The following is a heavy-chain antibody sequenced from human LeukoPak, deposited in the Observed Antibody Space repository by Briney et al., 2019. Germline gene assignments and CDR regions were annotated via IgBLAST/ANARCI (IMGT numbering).Heavy chain of an antibody. J-gene: IGHJ3*02. CDR3: AKVPIQSPRPSGSYYGDYAFDI. Sequence: RGGSLTLSCAASGFIFDHYAKHWVRHAPGKGLEWVPGISWNSDNIHYANSVKGRFTISRDNAKNSLYLQMNSLRAEDTALYYCAKVPIQSPRPSGSYYGDYAFDIWGQGTMVTVSS. CDR2: ISWNSDNI. CDR1: GFIFDHYA. V-gene: IGHV3-9*01. D-gene: IGHD1-26*01.